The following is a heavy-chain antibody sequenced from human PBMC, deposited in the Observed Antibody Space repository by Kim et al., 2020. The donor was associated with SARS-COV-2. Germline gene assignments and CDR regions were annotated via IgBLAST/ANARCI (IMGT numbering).Heavy chain of an antibody. CDR3: AKDRSYGDSSSDAFDI. J-gene: IGHJ3*02. V-gene: IGHV3-43*01. Sequence: DSVKGRFTISRDNSKNSLYLQMNSLRTEDTALYYCAKDRSYGDSSSDAFDIWGQGTMVTVSS. D-gene: IGHD4-17*01.